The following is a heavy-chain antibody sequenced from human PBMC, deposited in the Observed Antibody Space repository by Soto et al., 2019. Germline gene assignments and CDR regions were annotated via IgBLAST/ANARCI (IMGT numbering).Heavy chain of an antibody. CDR1: GYTFTNHY. CDR3: ARDKKERDLLFHYGLDV. D-gene: IGHD1-26*01. J-gene: IGHJ6*02. Sequence: QGQLVQSGAEVKKPGASVKVSCKSSGYTFTNHYVHWVRQAPGQGLEWMGWINPNNGGTNYAQKFQGWVTMTRATSISTVYMELSRLTSDDTAVYYCARDKKERDLLFHYGLDVWGQGTTVIVSS. V-gene: IGHV1-2*04. CDR2: INPNNGGT.